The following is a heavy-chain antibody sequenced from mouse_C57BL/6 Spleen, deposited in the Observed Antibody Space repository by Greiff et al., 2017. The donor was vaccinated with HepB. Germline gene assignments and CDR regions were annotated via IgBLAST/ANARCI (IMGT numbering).Heavy chain of an antibody. CDR2: IYPGSGST. V-gene: IGHV1-55*01. Sequence: QVQLQQSGAELVKPGASVKMSCKASGYTFTSYWITWVKQRPGQGLEWIGDIYPGSGSTNYNEKFKSKATLTVDTSSSTAYMQLSSLTSEDSAVYYCARSLYDYDKGFDYWGQGTTLTVSS. CDR1: GYTFTSYW. D-gene: IGHD2-4*01. J-gene: IGHJ2*01. CDR3: ARSLYDYDKGFDY.